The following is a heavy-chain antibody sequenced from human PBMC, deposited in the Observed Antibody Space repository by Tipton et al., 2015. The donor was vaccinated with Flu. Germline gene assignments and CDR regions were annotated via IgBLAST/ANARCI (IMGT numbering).Heavy chain of an antibody. Sequence: TLSPTCAVSGGSISSSNWWSWVRQPPGKGLEWIGEIYHSGSTNYNPSLKSRVTISVDKSKNQFSLKLSSVTAADTAVYYCASWLSSSWYSSYFDYWGQGTLVTVSS. CDR2: IYHSGST. V-gene: IGHV4-4*02. D-gene: IGHD6-13*01. J-gene: IGHJ4*02. CDR1: GGSISSSNW. CDR3: ASWLSSSWYSSYFDY.